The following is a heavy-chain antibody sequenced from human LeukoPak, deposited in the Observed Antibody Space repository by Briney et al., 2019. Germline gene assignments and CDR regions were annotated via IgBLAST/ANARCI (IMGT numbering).Heavy chain of an antibody. V-gene: IGHV3-48*03. CDR3: ARVLVGYFDY. CDR1: GFTFSNYE. CDR2: ISSSGSTI. D-gene: IGHD1-26*01. Sequence: GSLRLSCAASGFTFSNYEMNWVRQAPGKGLEWVSYISSSGSTIYYADSVKGRFTISRDNAKNSLFLQMNSLRAEDTAVYYCARVLVGYFDYWGQGTLVTVSS. J-gene: IGHJ4*02.